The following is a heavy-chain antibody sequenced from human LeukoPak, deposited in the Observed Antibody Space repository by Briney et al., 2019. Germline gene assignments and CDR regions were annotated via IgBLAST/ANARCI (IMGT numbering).Heavy chain of an antibody. V-gene: IGHV4-39*01. J-gene: IGHJ4*02. D-gene: IGHD3-3*01. Sequence: KPSETLSLTRTVSGGSISSSSYYWGWIRQPPGKGLEWIGSIYYSGSTYYNPSLKSRVTISVDTSKNQFSLKLSSVTAADTAVYYCARRTPVDFWSGYYTNHFDYWGQGTLVTVSS. CDR2: IYYSGST. CDR3: ARRTPVDFWSGYYTNHFDY. CDR1: GGSISSSSYY.